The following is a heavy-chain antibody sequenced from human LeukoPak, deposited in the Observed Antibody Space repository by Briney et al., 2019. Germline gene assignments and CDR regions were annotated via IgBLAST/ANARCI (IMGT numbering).Heavy chain of an antibody. J-gene: IGHJ4*02. CDR1: GGSFSGYY. CDR2: INHSGST. Sequence: SETLSLTCAVYGGSFSGYYWSWIRQPPGKGLEWIGEINHSGSTNYNPSLKSRVTVSVDTSKNQFSLKLSSVTAADTAVYYCARVRGAARRPYGYWGQGTLVTVSS. CDR3: ARVRGAARRPYGY. V-gene: IGHV4-34*01. D-gene: IGHD6-6*01.